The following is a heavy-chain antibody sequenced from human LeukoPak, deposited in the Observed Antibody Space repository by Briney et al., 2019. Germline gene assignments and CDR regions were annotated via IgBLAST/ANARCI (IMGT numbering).Heavy chain of an antibody. D-gene: IGHD3-22*01. CDR1: GFSFSNYA. CDR2: ISGNGGSL. J-gene: IGHJ4*02. Sequence: PGGSLRLSCAASGFSFSNYAMSWVRQAPGKGLEWVSAISGNGGSLYYADSVKGRFTISRDNSKSALYLQVNSLRAEDTAVYYCAKRDAYDSSGFSPPFDYWGQGTLVTVSS. CDR3: AKRDAYDSSGFSPPFDY. V-gene: IGHV3-23*01.